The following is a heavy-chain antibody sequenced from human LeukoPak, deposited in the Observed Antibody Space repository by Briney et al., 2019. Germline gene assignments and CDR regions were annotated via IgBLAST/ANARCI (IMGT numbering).Heavy chain of an antibody. CDR2: ISSSSSCI. D-gene: IGHD3-16*02. Sequence: PGGSLRLSCAASGFTFSSFSMIWARQAPGKGLAWVSSISSSSSCIYYADSVKGRFTTSRDNDKNPLYLQMNSLRAEDTAVYYCATPMITFGGVIGSIDYWGQGTLVTVSS. V-gene: IGHV3-21*01. CDR1: GFTFSSFS. CDR3: ATPMITFGGVIGSIDY. J-gene: IGHJ4*02.